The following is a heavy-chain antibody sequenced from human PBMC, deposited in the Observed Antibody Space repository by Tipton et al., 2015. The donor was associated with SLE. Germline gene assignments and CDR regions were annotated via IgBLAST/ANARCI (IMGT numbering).Heavy chain of an antibody. CDR2: INHSGST. D-gene: IGHD6-13*01. V-gene: IGHV4-34*01. Sequence: TLSLTCAVYGGSFSGYYWSWIRQPPGKGLQWIGEINHSGSTNYNPSLKSRVTISVDTSKNQFSLKLNSVTAADTAVYYCARGTAGGFDYWGQGTLVTVSS. CDR3: ARGTAGGFDY. CDR1: GGSFSGYY. J-gene: IGHJ4*02.